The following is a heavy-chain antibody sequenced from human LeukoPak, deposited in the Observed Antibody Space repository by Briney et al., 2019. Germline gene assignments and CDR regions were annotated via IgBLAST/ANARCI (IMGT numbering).Heavy chain of an antibody. Sequence: SVKVSCKASGGTFSSYAISWVRQAPGQGLEWMGGIIPIFGTANYAQKFQGRVTITADESTSTAYMELSSLRSEDTAVYYCARVRVFGNDAFDIRGQGTMVTVSS. CDR2: IIPIFGTA. J-gene: IGHJ3*02. D-gene: IGHD3-16*01. CDR3: ARVRVFGNDAFDI. CDR1: GGTFSSYA. V-gene: IGHV1-69*13.